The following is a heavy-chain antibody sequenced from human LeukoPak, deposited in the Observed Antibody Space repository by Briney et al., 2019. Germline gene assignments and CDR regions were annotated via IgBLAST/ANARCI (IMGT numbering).Heavy chain of an antibody. D-gene: IGHD3-10*01. V-gene: IGHV4-39*07. J-gene: IGHJ5*02. CDR2: INHSGST. CDR1: GGSISSSSYY. Sequence: PSETLSLTCTVSGGSISSSSYYWSWIRQPPGKGLEWIGEINHSGSTNYNPSLKSRVTISVDTSKNQFSLKLSSVTAADTAVYYCARSHQVRGAKGGKIDPWGQGTLVTVSS. CDR3: ARSHQVRGAKGGKIDP.